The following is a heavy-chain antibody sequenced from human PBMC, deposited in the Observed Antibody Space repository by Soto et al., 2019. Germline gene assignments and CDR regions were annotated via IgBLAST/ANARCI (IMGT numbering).Heavy chain of an antibody. CDR2: IIPIFGTA. CDR1: GGTFSSYA. J-gene: IGHJ5*02. CDR3: ARDMDAAGINWFDP. Sequence: GASVKVSCKASGGTFSSYAISWVRQAPGQGLEWMGGIIPIFGTANYAQKFQGRVTITADESTSTAYMELSSLRSEDTAVYYCARDMDAAGINWFDPWGQGTLVTVSS. D-gene: IGHD6-13*01. V-gene: IGHV1-69*13.